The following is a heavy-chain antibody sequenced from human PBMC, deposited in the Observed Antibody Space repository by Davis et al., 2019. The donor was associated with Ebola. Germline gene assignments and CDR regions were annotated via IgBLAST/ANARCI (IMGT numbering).Heavy chain of an antibody. D-gene: IGHD2-21*01. Sequence: GESLKISCEASGFTFSSYWMHWVRRAPGKGLVWVSRITHDGRTSSYADSVKGRFTISRDNAKNTVYLQMNSLTADDTAMYYCTRDCCGEAFDSWGQGTPVTVSS. CDR1: GFTFSSYW. V-gene: IGHV3-74*01. CDR2: ITHDGRTS. CDR3: TRDCCGEAFDS. J-gene: IGHJ4*02.